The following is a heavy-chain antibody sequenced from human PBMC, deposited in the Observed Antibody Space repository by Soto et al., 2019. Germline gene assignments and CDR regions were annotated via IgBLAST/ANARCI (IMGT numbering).Heavy chain of an antibody. CDR3: ASGSSGYSSSCHYFDY. CDR2: ISGIGGST. CDR1: GFTFTDYA. D-gene: IGHD6-13*01. J-gene: IGHJ4*02. Sequence: PGGSLRLSCAASGFTFTDYALSWVRQAPGKGLEWVATISGIGGSTYLADSVKGRLSISRDNSKNTVSLLMNSLRAEDTAVYFCASGSSGYSSSCHYFDYWGRGTLVTVSS. V-gene: IGHV3-23*01.